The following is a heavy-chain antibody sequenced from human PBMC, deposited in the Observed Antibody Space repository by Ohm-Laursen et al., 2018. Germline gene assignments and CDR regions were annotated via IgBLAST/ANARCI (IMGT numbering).Heavy chain of an antibody. CDR2: IIDSGGST. CDR3: AKDLVVVVAATIEYYYGMDV. D-gene: IGHD2-15*01. J-gene: IGHJ6*02. V-gene: IGHV3-23*01. Sequence: GSLRLSCSASGFTFSSYAMTWVRQAPGKGLEWVSGIIDSGGSTYYADSVKGRFTISRDNSKNTLYLQMNSLRAEDTAVYYCAKDLVVVVAATIEYYYGMDVWGQGTTVTVSS. CDR1: GFTFSSYA.